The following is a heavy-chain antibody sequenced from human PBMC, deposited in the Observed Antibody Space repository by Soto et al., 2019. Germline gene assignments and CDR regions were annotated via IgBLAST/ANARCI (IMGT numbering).Heavy chain of an antibody. CDR3: ARRGSSSWKNWFDP. CDR2: IYYSGST. J-gene: IGHJ5*02. Sequence: SETLSLTCTVSGGSISSSSYYWGWIRQPPGKGLEWIGSIYYSGSTYYNPSLKSRATISVDTSKNQFSLKLSSVTAADTAVYYCARRGSSSWKNWFDPWGQGTLVTVSS. D-gene: IGHD6-13*01. V-gene: IGHV4-39*01. CDR1: GGSISSSSYY.